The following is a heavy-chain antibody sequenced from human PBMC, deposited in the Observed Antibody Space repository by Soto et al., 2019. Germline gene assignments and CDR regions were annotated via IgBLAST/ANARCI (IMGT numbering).Heavy chain of an antibody. V-gene: IGHV4-39*01. CDR3: ARPDYYYGSGSPV. J-gene: IGHJ4*02. CDR2: IYYSGST. CDR1: GGSISSSSYY. Sequence: SETLSLTCTVSGGSISSSSYYWGWIRQPPGKGLEWIGSIYYSGSTYYNPSLKSRVTISVDTSKNQFSLKLSSVTAADTAVYYFARPDYYYGSGSPVWGQGTLVTVSS. D-gene: IGHD3-10*01.